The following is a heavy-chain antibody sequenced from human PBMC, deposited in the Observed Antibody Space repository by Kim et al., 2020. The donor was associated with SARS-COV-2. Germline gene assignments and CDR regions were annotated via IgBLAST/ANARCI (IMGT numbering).Heavy chain of an antibody. V-gene: IGHV2-5*02. Sequence: SGPTLVNPTQTLTLTCTFSGLSLSTSGVGVGWIRQPPVQALEWLALIYWDDDKRYNPSLKSRLTITKDTSKNHVVLTVTNMDPVDTGTYYCIHRQVGGSNSRGFVDSWGQGTLVTVSS. CDR1: GLSLSTSGVG. D-gene: IGHD3-16*01. CDR2: IYWDDDK. CDR3: IHRQVGGSNSRGFVDS. J-gene: IGHJ4*02.